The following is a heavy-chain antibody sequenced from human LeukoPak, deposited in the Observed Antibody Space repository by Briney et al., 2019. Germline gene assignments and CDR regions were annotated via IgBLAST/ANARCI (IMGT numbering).Heavy chain of an antibody. CDR1: GASISDYY. V-gene: IGHV4-4*07. CDR3: ARDYYDGSFDP. D-gene: IGHD3-22*01. Sequence: SETLSLTCNVSGASISDYYWSWIRQSAGKGLEWIGRIYAAETDFNPSLKSRLTMSIDTSKNQFSLKLSSVTAADTAVYYCARDYYDGSFDPWGQGTLVTVSS. CDR2: IYAAET. J-gene: IGHJ5*02.